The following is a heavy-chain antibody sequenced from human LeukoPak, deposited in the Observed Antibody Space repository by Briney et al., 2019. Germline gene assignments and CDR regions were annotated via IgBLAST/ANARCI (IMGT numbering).Heavy chain of an antibody. CDR1: GFTFSSYA. V-gene: IGHV3-23*01. CDR2: ISGSGGST. J-gene: IGHJ3*02. D-gene: IGHD6-13*01. CDR3: ARTSSSWYGGGAFDI. Sequence: PGGSLRLSCAASGFTFSSYAMSWVRQAPGKGLEWVSAISGSGGSTYYADSVKGRFTISRDNSKNTLYLQMNSLRAEDTAVYYCARTSSSWYGGGAFDIWGQGTMVTVSS.